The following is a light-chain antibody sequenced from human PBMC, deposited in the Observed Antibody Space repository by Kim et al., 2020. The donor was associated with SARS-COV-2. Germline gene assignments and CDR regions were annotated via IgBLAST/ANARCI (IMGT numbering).Light chain of an antibody. CDR1: QSVLYSSNNKNF. V-gene: IGKV4-1*01. CDR3: QQYFSSPYT. Sequence: DIVMTQSPDSLAVSLGERATINCKSSQSVLYSSNNKNFLAWYQQKPGQSPKVLIYWASTRESGVPDRFSGSGSATDFTLTISSLQAEDVAVYFCQQYFSSPYTFGQGTKLEI. J-gene: IGKJ2*01. CDR2: WAS.